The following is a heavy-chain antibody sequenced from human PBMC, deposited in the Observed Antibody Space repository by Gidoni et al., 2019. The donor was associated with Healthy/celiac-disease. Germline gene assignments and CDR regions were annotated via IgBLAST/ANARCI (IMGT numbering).Heavy chain of an antibody. CDR1: GYTFTDYY. CDR2: VDPEDGET. Sequence: EVQLVQSGAEVKKPGARVKISCKVAGYTFTDYYMHWVQQDPGKGLEWMGLVDPEDGETIYAEKFQGRVTITADTSTDTAYMELSSLRSEDTAVYYCALIVGATKMMSDAFDIWGQGTMVTVSS. V-gene: IGHV1-69-2*01. D-gene: IGHD1-26*01. J-gene: IGHJ3*02. CDR3: ALIVGATKMMSDAFDI.